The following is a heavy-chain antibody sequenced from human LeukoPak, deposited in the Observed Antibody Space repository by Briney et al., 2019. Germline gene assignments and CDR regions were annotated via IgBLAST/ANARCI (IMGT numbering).Heavy chain of an antibody. CDR1: GGTFSSYA. J-gene: IGHJ6*03. D-gene: IGHD3-16*02. Sequence: ASVKVSCKASGGTFSSYAISWVRQAPGQGLEWMGGIIPIFGTANYAQKFQGRVTITADESTSTAYMGLSSLRSEDTAVYYCARDRGPYDYVWGSYRIYYYYMDVWGKGTTVTVSS. CDR2: IIPIFGTA. V-gene: IGHV1-69*13. CDR3: ARDRGPYDYVWGSYRIYYYYMDV.